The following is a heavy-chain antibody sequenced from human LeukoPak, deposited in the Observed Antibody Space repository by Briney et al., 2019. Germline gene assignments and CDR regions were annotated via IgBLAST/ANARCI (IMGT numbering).Heavy chain of an antibody. CDR3: ARGGGYSYGPPFDY. V-gene: IGHV4-34*01. J-gene: IGHJ4*02. CDR1: GGSFSGYY. Sequence: PETLSLTCAVYGGSFSGYYWSWIRQPPGKGLEWIGEINHSGSTNYNPSLKSRVTISVDTSKNQFSLKLSSVTAADTAVYYCARGGGYSYGPPFDYWGQGTLVTVSS. CDR2: INHSGST. D-gene: IGHD5-18*01.